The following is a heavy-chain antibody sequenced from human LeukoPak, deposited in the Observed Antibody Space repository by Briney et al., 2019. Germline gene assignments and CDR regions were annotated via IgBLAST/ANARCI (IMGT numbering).Heavy chain of an antibody. J-gene: IGHJ6*03. CDR2: MNPNSGNT. CDR1: GYTFTSYD. D-gene: IGHD2-2*01. V-gene: IGHV1-8*01. Sequence: ASVKVSCKASGYTFTSYDINWVRQATGQGLEWMGWMNPNSGNTGYAQKFQGRVTMTRNTSISAAYMELSSLRSEDTAVYYCTVHGSSTTRRWDYYYYMDVWGKGTTVTVSS. CDR3: TVHGSSTTRRWDYYYYMDV.